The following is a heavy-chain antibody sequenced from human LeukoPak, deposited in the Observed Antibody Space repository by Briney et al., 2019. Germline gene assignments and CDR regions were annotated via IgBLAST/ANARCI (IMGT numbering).Heavy chain of an antibody. CDR1: GGSISSGGYY. V-gene: IGHV4-31*03. D-gene: IGHD3-3*01. Sequence: SQTLSLTCTVSGGSISSGGYYWSWIRQHPGKGLEWIGYIYYSGSTYYNPSLKSRVTISVDTPKNQFSVKLSSVTAADTAVYYCARDKLWGVVPDAFDIWGQGTMVTVSS. CDR3: ARDKLWGVVPDAFDI. CDR2: IYYSGST. J-gene: IGHJ3*02.